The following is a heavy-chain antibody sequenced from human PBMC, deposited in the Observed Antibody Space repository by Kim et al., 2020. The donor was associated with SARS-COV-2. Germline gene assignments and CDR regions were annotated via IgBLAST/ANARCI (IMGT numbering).Heavy chain of an antibody. D-gene: IGHD6-19*01. Sequence: SPTLSLTCDISGDSVSSNNAAWNWVRQSPSRGLEWLGRTYYRSKWYNDYAISVKSRITINPDTSKNQFSLQLNSVTPEDTAVYYCARTKAVAGNRDYFDYWGQGTLVTVSS. CDR3: ARTKAVAGNRDYFDY. CDR1: GDSVSSNNAA. V-gene: IGHV6-1*01. CDR2: TYYRSKWYN. J-gene: IGHJ4*02.